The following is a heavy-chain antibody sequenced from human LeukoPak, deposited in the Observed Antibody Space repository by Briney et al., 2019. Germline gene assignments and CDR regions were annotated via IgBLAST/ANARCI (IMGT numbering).Heavy chain of an antibody. Sequence: ASVKVSCKASGYTFTGYYMHWVRQAPGQGLEWMGWINPNSGGTNYAQKFQGRVTMTRDTSISTAYMEPSRLRSDDTAVYYCARTTVTTEYYFDYWGQGTLVTVSS. CDR3: ARTTVTTEYYFDY. J-gene: IGHJ4*02. CDR2: INPNSGGT. V-gene: IGHV1-2*02. CDR1: GYTFTGYY. D-gene: IGHD4-17*01.